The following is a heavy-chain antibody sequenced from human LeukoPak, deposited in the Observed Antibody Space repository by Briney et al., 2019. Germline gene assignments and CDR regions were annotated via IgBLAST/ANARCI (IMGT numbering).Heavy chain of an antibody. V-gene: IGHV4-34*01. CDR3: ARQTGSGLFILP. Sequence: SETLSLTCAVYSGSFSGFYWSWIRQPPGKGLEWIGDINHSGGTNYIPSLKSRVTISVDASKNQFSLRLTSVTAADTAVYYCARQTGSGLFILPGGQGTLVTVSS. D-gene: IGHD3/OR15-3a*01. CDR1: SGSFSGFY. CDR2: INHSGGT. J-gene: IGHJ4*02.